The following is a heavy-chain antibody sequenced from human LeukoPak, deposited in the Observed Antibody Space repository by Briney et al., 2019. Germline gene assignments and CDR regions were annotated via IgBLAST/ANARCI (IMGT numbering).Heavy chain of an antibody. CDR2: MNPNSGNT. CDR1: GYTFTSYD. D-gene: IGHD6-19*01. Sequence: ASVKVSCKASGYTFTSYDINWVRQATGQGLEGMGWMNPNSGNTGYAQKFQGRVTMTRNTSISTAYMELSSLRSEDTAVYYCARRRWLSGAGDYWGQGTLVTVSS. CDR3: ARRRWLSGAGDY. J-gene: IGHJ4*02. V-gene: IGHV1-8*01.